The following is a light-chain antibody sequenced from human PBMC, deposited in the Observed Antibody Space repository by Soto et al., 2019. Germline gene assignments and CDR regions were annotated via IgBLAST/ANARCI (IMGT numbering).Light chain of an antibody. CDR1: QSVSSK. V-gene: IGKV3-15*01. J-gene: IGKJ3*01. Sequence: EIVMTQSPATLSVSPGEGATLSCSASQSVSSKLAWYQQKPGQAPRLLIYDASTRATGIPARFSGSESGTEFALTISSLQAEDFAVYYCLQYDNWPFTFGPGTKVDIK. CDR2: DAS. CDR3: LQYDNWPFT.